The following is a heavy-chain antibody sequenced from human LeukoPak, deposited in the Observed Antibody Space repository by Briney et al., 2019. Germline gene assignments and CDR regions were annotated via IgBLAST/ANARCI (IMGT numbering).Heavy chain of an antibody. V-gene: IGHV3-30*04. CDR2: ISYDGSNK. Sequence: GESLRLSCAASGFTFSSYAMHWVRQAPGKGLEWLAVISYDGSNKYYADSVKGRFTISRDNSKNTLYLQMNSLRAEDTAVYYCAREAESAVAGSYYFDYWGQGTLVTVSS. CDR1: GFTFSSYA. J-gene: IGHJ4*02. CDR3: AREAESAVAGSYYFDY. D-gene: IGHD6-19*01.